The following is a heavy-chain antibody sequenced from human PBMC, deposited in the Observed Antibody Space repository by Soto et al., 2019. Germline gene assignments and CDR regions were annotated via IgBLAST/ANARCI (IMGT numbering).Heavy chain of an antibody. CDR3: ARGRYGDGPNVEDYFDY. D-gene: IGHD5-18*01. CDR1: GGSFSGYY. Sequence: PSDTLSLTCAVYGGSFSGYYWSWIRQPPGKGLEWIGEINQSGSTNYNPSLKSRVTISVDTSKNHFSLKLSSVTAADTAVNYWARGRYGDGPNVEDYFDYWGQGTLVTVSS. J-gene: IGHJ4*02. V-gene: IGHV4-34*01. CDR2: INQSGST.